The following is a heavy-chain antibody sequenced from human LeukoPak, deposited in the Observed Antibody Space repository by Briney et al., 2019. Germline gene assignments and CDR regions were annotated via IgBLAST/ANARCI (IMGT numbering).Heavy chain of an antibody. V-gene: IGHV3-48*03. Sequence: GGSLRLSCAASGFTFSSYEMNWVRQAPGKGLEWVSYISSSGSTIYYADSVKGRFTISRDNAKNSLYLQMNSLRVEDTAVYYCAKVAKYYYGSETYYFFEHWGQGTLVTVSS. D-gene: IGHD3-10*01. CDR3: AKVAKYYYGSETYYFFEH. J-gene: IGHJ4*02. CDR2: ISSSGSTI. CDR1: GFTFSSYE.